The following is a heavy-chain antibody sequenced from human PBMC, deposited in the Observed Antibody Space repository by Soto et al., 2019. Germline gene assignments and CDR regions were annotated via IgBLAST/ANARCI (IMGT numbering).Heavy chain of an antibody. D-gene: IGHD1-7*01. CDR2: FDPEDGET. Sequence: ASVKVSCKVSGYTLTELSMHWVRQAPGKGLEWMGGFDPEDGETIYAQKFQSRVTMTEDTSTDTAYKELSSLRSEDTAVYYCATAPSITGTTIDYWGQGTLVTVSS. CDR1: GYTLTELS. CDR3: ATAPSITGTTIDY. J-gene: IGHJ4*02. V-gene: IGHV1-24*01.